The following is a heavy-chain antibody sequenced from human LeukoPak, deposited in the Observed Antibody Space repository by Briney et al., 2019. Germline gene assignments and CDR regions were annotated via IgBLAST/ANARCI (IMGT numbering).Heavy chain of an antibody. J-gene: IGHJ6*03. CDR3: ARGRTIFGHYYMDV. D-gene: IGHD3-3*01. CDR2: ISSSSSYI. CDR1: GFTFSSYS. Sequence: GGSLRLSCAASGFTFSSYSMNWVRQAPGKGLEWVSSISSSSSYIYYADSVKGRFTISRDNAKNSLYLQMNSLRAEDTAVYYCARGRTIFGHYYMDVWGKGTTVTVSS. V-gene: IGHV3-21*01.